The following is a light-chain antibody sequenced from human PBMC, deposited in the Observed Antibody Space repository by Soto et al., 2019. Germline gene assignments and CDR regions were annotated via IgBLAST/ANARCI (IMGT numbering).Light chain of an antibody. CDR1: QSVSSSY. CDR2: DAS. CDR3: QQYGTSSMYT. J-gene: IGKJ2*01. Sequence: EIVLTQSPGTLSLSPGERATLSCRASQSVSSSYLTWYQQKPGQAPRLLIYDASSRATGIPDRFSGSGSGTDVTLTNSGLEPEDFAVYYCQQYGTSSMYTFGQGTKLEIK. V-gene: IGKV3-20*01.